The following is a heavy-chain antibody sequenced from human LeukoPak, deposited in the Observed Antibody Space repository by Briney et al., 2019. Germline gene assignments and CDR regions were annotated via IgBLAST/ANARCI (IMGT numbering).Heavy chain of an antibody. V-gene: IGHV3-23*01. Sequence: GGSLRLSCAASGFTFSSYAMSWVRQAPGKGLEWVSAISGRGGSTYYADSVKGRFTISRDNSKNTLYLQMNSLRAEDTAVYYCAKSPLGLWFGELLCFDYWGQGTLVTVSS. J-gene: IGHJ4*02. CDR1: GFTFSSYA. D-gene: IGHD3-10*01. CDR2: ISGRGGST. CDR3: AKSPLGLWFGELLCFDY.